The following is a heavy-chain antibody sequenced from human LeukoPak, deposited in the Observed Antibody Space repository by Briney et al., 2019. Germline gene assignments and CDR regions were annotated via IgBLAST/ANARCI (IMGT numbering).Heavy chain of an antibody. Sequence: GGSLRLSCAASGFTFSSYAMSWVRQAPGKGLEWVSAISGSGGSTYYADTVKGRFTISRDNSKNTLYLQMNSLRAEDTAVYYCARWNGSPGTFDYWGQGTLVTVSS. J-gene: IGHJ4*02. V-gene: IGHV3-23*01. CDR1: GFTFSSYA. CDR3: ARWNGSPGTFDY. D-gene: IGHD1-1*01. CDR2: ISGSGGST.